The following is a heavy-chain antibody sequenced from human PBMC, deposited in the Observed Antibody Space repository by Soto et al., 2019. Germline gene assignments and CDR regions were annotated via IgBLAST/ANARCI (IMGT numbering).Heavy chain of an antibody. D-gene: IGHD2-2*01. Sequence: SETLSLTCAVSGGSISSSNWWSWVRQPPGKGLEWIGEIYHSGSTNYNPSLKSRVTISVGKSKNQFSLKLSSVTAADTAVYYCARTIVVVPAAKDNWFDPWGQGTLVTVSS. CDR2: IYHSGST. CDR3: ARTIVVVPAAKDNWFDP. J-gene: IGHJ5*02. V-gene: IGHV4-4*02. CDR1: GGSISSSNW.